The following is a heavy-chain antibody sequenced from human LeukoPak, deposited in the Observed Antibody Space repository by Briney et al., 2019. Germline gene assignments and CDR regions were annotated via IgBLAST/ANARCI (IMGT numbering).Heavy chain of an antibody. CDR2: ISYDGSNK. Sequence: GGSLRLSCAASGFTFSSYAMHWVRQAPGKGLEWVAVISYDGSNKYYADSVKGRFTISRVNSKNTLYLQMNSLRAEDTAVYYCARDLRWVYGSGGRDAFDIWGQGTMVTVSS. D-gene: IGHD3-10*01. J-gene: IGHJ3*02. CDR1: GFTFSSYA. V-gene: IGHV3-30-3*01. CDR3: ARDLRWVYGSGGRDAFDI.